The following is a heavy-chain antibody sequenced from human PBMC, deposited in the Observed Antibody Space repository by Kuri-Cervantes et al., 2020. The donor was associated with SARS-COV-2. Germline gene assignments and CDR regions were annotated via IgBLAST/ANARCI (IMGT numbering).Heavy chain of an antibody. V-gene: IGHV1-2*04. J-gene: IGHJ3*02. CDR2: INPNSGGT. Sequence: ASVKVSCKASGYTFTDYYMHWVRQAPGQGLEWMGWINPNSGGTNYAQKFQGWVTMTRDTSISTVYMELSRLRSDDTAVYYCARLTPFRRLVVISQGRAFDIWGQGTMVTVSS. CDR3: ARLTPFRRLVVISQGRAFDI. CDR1: GYTFTDYY. D-gene: IGHD3-22*01.